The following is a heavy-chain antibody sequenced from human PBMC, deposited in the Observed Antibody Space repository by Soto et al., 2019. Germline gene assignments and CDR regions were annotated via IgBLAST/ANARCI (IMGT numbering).Heavy chain of an antibody. CDR1: GGSISSGGYY. CDR2: IYYSGST. D-gene: IGHD3-3*01. V-gene: IGHV4-31*03. CDR3: AGGGYDFWSGYYGGPGENWFDP. Sequence: PSETLSLTCTVSGGSISSGGYYWSWIRQHPGKGLEWIGYIYYSGSTYYNPSLKSRVTISVDTSKNQFSLKLSSVTAADTAVYYCAGGGYDFWSGYYGGPGENWFDPWGQGTLVTVSS. J-gene: IGHJ5*02.